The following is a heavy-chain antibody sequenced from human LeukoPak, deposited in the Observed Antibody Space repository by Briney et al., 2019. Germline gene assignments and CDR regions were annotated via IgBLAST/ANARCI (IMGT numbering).Heavy chain of an antibody. CDR2: INPNSGDT. V-gene: IGHV1-2*02. J-gene: IGHJ4*02. Sequence: ASVKVSCKASGYTFTAYYIHWVRQAPGQGLEWLGWINPNSGDTNYAQKFQGGVTMTRDTSITTAYMELSRLKSDDTAVYYCARGLMSAVGVGYFDYWGQGTLVTVSS. CDR1: GYTFTAYY. CDR3: ARGLMSAVGVGYFDY. D-gene: IGHD1-26*01.